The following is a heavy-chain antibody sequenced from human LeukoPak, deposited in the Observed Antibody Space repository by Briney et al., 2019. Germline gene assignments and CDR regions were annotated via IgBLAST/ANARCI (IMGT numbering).Heavy chain of an antibody. D-gene: IGHD3-10*01. CDR3: ARERGYYFDY. J-gene: IGHJ4*02. CDR2: IYYSGST. Sequence: SETLSLTCTVSGGSISSSSYYWGWIRQPPGKGLEWIGSIYYSGSTYYNPSFKSRVTISVDTSKNQFSLKLSSVTAADTAVYYCARERGYYFDYWGQGTLVTVSS. CDR1: GGSISSSSYY. V-gene: IGHV4-39*07.